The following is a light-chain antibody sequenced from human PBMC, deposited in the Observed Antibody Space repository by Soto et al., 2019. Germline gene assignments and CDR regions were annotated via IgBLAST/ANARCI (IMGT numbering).Light chain of an antibody. J-gene: IGLJ3*02. CDR2: SNN. V-gene: IGLV1-44*01. CDR1: SSNIGSKT. CDR3: AAWDASLNGPGV. Sequence: QSVLTQPPSASGTPGQRVTIYCSGSSSNIGSKTVNWYQQLPGTAPKLLIYSNNHRPSGVPDRFSGSKSGTSASLAISGLQSEDEAHYYCAAWDASLNGPGVFGGGTKLTVL.